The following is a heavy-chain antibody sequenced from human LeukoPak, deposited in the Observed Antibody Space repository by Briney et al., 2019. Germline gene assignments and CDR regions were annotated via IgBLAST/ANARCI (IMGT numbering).Heavy chain of an antibody. J-gene: IGHJ4*02. CDR3: ARARWGYSGYDWSSEYYFDY. D-gene: IGHD5-12*01. Sequence: ASVKGGCKASGRTFSSYTISSVGQAPGQGLEWMGRIIPILGIANYPQKFQGRVTITAYTSTNTPYMQLSSLRSEDTAVYYCARARWGYSGYDWSSEYYFDYWGQGTLVTVSS. CDR2: IIPILGIA. V-gene: IGHV1-69*02. CDR1: GRTFSSYT.